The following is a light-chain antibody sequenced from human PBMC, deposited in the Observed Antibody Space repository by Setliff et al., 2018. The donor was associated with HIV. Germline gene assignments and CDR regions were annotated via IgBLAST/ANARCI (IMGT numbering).Light chain of an antibody. CDR1: GRDIGGYNY. J-gene: IGLJ1*01. Sequence: QSVLTQPASVSGSPGQSITISCLGTGRDIGGYNYVSWYQQYPGKAPKLIIYGVTKRSSGVSNRFSGSKAGTTASLTISGLQGEDEADYYCSSYTSTSAYVFGTGTKVTVL. CDR3: SSYTSTSAYV. CDR2: GVT. V-gene: IGLV2-14*03.